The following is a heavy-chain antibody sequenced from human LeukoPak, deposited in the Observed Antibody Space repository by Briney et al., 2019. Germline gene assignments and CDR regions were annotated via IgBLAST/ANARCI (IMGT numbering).Heavy chain of an antibody. V-gene: IGHV1-2*02. J-gene: IGHJ4*02. CDR1: GYTFTSYG. CDR2: INPNSGGT. D-gene: IGHD2-2*01. CDR3: ARAERGWVPAAL. Sequence: ASVKVSCKASGYTFTSYGISWVRQAPGQGLEWMGWINPNSGGTNYAQKFQGRVTMTRDTSISTAYMELSRLRSDDTAVYYCARAERGWVPAALWGQGTLVTVSS.